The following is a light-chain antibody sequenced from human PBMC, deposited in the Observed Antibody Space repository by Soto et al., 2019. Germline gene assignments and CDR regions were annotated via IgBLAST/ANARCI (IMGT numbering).Light chain of an antibody. CDR2: SNN. CDR3: CACTDTFWV. J-gene: IGLJ3*02. V-gene: IGLV1-44*01. Sequence: QSVLTQPPSASGTPGQRVTISCSGSSSNIGSNTVNWYQQLPGTAPKHLIFSNNQRPSGVPDRFSGSKSGNTASLTISGLQADDEAHYYCCACTDTFWVFGGGTKLTVL. CDR1: SSNIGSNT.